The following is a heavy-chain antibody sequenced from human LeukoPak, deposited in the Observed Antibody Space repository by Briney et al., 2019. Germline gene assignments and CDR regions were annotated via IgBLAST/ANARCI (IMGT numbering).Heavy chain of an antibody. CDR3: ARKRMDSDAFDI. V-gene: IGHV3-11*01. CDR1: GFTFRDHY. D-gene: IGHD3/OR15-3a*01. J-gene: IGHJ3*02. Sequence: GGSLRLSCAASGFTFRDHYMSWIRQAPGKGLEWVSNISSGGSSVYYADSVKGRFTNSRDNAKNSLSLQMNSLRAEDTAVYYCARKRMDSDAFDIWGQGTMVTVSS. CDR2: ISSGGSSV.